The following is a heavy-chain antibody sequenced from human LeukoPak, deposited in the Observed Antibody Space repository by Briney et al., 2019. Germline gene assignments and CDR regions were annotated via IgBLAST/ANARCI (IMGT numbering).Heavy chain of an antibody. CDR2: IIPNLGMA. V-gene: IGHV1-69*04. CDR3: ARDLVCTMNCKDS. CDR1: GYIFINYG. Sequence: SVKVSCKASGYIFINYGISWVRQAPGQGLEWMGRIIPNLGMALYAQKFKGRVTITADKSPSTAYMELSSLTSEDTAVYFCARDLVCTMNCKDSWGQGTLVTVS. D-gene: IGHD2-2*01. J-gene: IGHJ4*02.